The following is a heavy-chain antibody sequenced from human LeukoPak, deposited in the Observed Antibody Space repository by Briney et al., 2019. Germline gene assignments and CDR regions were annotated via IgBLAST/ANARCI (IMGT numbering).Heavy chain of an antibody. Sequence: GGSLRLSCAASGFTFNNYAMSWVRQAPGKGLDWVSAISGSGGSTYYADSVKGRFTISRDNSKNTLYLQMNSLRAEDTAIYYCAKDATVTTTGNAFDIWGHGTMVTVSS. CDR2: ISGSGGST. CDR3: AKDATVTTTGNAFDI. CDR1: GFTFNNYA. J-gene: IGHJ3*02. V-gene: IGHV3-23*01. D-gene: IGHD4-17*01.